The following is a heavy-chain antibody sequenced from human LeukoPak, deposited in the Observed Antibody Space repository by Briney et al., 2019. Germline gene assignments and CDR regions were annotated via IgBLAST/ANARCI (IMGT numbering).Heavy chain of an antibody. J-gene: IGHJ4*02. CDR1: GFTFDDYG. CDR2: INWNGGST. D-gene: IGHD6-13*01. Sequence: GGSLRLSCAASGFTFDDYGMSWVRQAPGKGLEWVSGINWNGGSTGYADSVKGRFTISRDNAKNSLYLQMNSLRAEDTAVYYCAKEGPGSSWSYYFDYWGQGTLVTVSS. CDR3: AKEGPGSSWSYYFDY. V-gene: IGHV3-20*04.